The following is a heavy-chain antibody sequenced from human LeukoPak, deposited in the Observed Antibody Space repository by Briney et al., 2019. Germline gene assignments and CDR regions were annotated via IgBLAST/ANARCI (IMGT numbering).Heavy chain of an antibody. CDR3: AKCSSSRFYYYMAV. D-gene: IGHD3-10*02. J-gene: IGHJ6*03. V-gene: IGHV3-23*01. Sequence: GSLRLSCAASGFTFSNFAMDWVRQAPGKGLEQVSSISASAGSTNYADSVKGRFTVSRDNSKSTLYLQMSNLRVGGTAVYYCAKCSSSRFYYYMAVWGKGTTVTVSS. CDR1: GFTFSNFA. CDR2: ISASAGST.